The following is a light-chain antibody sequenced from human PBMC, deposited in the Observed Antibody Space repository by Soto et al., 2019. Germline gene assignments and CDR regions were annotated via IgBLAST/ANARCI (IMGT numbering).Light chain of an antibody. CDR3: SSYSSKTSPYV. CDR2: EVT. J-gene: IGLJ1*01. V-gene: IGLV2-14*01. CDR1: SSDICGYNY. Sequence: QSVLAQPASVPGSPGQSITISCTGSSSDICGYNYVSWYQQHPGRAPRLLILEVTNRPSGVPDRFSGSKSGNTASLIIRGLQAEEEADYLCSSYSSKTSPYVFGTGTK.